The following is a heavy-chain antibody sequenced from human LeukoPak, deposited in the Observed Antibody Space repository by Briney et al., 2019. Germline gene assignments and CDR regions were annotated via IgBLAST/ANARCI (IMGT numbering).Heavy chain of an antibody. CDR2: ISADATGT. V-gene: IGHV3-23*01. Sequence: PGGSLRISCAASGFTFTNYAMSWVRQAPGKGLEWVSIISADATGTYYADSLRGRFAISRDNSKNTLYLQVNSLRAEDTAVYYCAKSPHRLSSEIDHWGQGTLVTVSS. CDR1: GFTFTNYA. D-gene: IGHD6-6*01. CDR3: AKSPHRLSSEIDH. J-gene: IGHJ4*02.